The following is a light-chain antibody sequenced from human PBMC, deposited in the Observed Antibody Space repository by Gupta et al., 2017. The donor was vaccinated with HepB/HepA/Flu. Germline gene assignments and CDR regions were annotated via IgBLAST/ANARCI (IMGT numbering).Light chain of an antibody. V-gene: IGLV3-19*01. CDR3: NSRDSSGNHVV. J-gene: IGLJ2*01. Sequence: SSELTQDPAVSVALGQTVRITCQGDSLRSYYASWYQLKPGQAPVLVIYGKNNRPSGIPDRFSGSSSGNTASLTITGAQAEDEADYYCNSRDSSGNHVVLGGGTKLTVL. CDR2: GKN. CDR1: SLRSYY.